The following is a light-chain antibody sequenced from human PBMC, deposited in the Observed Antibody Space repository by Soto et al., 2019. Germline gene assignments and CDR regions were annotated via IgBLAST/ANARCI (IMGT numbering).Light chain of an antibody. Sequence: QCVLTQPPSVSGAPGQRVTISCTGSSSNIGAGYDVHWYQQLPGTAPKLLIYGNSNRPSGVPDRFSGSKSGTSASLAITGLQAEDEADYYCQSYDSSLSGRGVVFGGGTKLTVL. CDR1: SSNIGAGYD. CDR3: QSYDSSLSGRGVV. J-gene: IGLJ2*01. V-gene: IGLV1-40*01. CDR2: GNS.